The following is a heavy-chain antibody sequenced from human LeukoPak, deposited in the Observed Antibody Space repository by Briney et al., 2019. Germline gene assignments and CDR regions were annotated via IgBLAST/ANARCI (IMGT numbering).Heavy chain of an antibody. J-gene: IGHJ4*02. CDR2: ISAYNGNT. V-gene: IGHV1-18*01. CDR1: GYTFTSYG. D-gene: IGHD3-22*01. CDR3: ARELNYYDSSGYYVYFDY. Sequence: ASVKVSCTASGYTFTSYGISWVRQAPGQGLEWMGWISAYNGNTNYAQKLQGRVTMTTDTSTSTAYMELRSLRSDDTAVYYCARELNYYDSSGYYVYFDYWGQGTLVTVSS.